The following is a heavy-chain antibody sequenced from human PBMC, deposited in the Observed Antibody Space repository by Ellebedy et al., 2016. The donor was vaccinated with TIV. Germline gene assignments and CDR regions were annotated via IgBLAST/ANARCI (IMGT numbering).Heavy chain of an antibody. D-gene: IGHD6-19*01. CDR1: GGSISSSSYY. J-gene: IGHJ4*02. V-gene: IGHV4-39*07. Sequence: SETLSLTXTVSGGSISSSSYYWGWIRQPPGKGLEWIGSIYYSGSTYYNPSLKSRVTISVDTSKNQFSLKLSSVTAADTAVYYCASLSRAAGTSYYFDYWGQGTLVTVSS. CDR2: IYYSGST. CDR3: ASLSRAAGTSYYFDY.